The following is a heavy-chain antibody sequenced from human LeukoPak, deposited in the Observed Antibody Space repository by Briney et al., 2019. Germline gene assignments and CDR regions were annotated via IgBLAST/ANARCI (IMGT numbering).Heavy chain of an antibody. Sequence: GGSLRLSCAASGFTFSSYGMHWVRQAPGKGLEWVAVISYDGSNKYYADSVKGRLTISRDNSKNTLYLQMNSLRAEDTAVYYCAKAGGSSWYVAPRFDYWGQGTLVTVSS. CDR3: AKAGGSSWYVAPRFDY. CDR1: GFTFSSYG. V-gene: IGHV3-30*18. D-gene: IGHD6-13*01. CDR2: ISYDGSNK. J-gene: IGHJ4*02.